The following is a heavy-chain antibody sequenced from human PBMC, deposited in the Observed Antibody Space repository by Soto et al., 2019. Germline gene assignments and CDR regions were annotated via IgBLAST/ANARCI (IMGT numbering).Heavy chain of an antibody. CDR1: GGSFSPSF. V-gene: IGHV4-34*01. J-gene: IGHJ2*01. CDR3: ARLASGWQYYYFDF. D-gene: IGHD6-19*01. CDR2: INHSGST. Sequence: SETLSLTCAVYGGSFSPSFWSWIRQPPGKGLEWIGEINHSGSTNYNPSLTRRATLSVDTSENQVSLKLTSVTAADTAVYYCARLASGWQYYYFDFWGRGTPVTVSS.